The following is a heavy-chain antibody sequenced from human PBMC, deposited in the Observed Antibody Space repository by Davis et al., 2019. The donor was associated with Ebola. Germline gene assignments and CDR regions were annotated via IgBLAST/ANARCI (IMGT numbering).Heavy chain of an antibody. V-gene: IGHV4-59*11. CDR2: ITYRGST. CDR1: RGSISSHY. J-gene: IGHJ4*02. Sequence: SETLSLTCTVSRGSISSHYWSWIRQTPGKGLEWIGCITYRGSTKYNPSLRNRVTISVDTSKSQFSLKMTSVTAADTAVYYCVRVGPNPTADYWGQGALVTVSS. CDR3: VRVGPNPTADY.